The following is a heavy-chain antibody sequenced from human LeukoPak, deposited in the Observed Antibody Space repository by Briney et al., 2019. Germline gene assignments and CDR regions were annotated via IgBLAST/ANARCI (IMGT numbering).Heavy chain of an antibody. CDR1: GFTFSSYG. CDR2: IRYDGSNK. D-gene: IGHD2-2*01. V-gene: IGHV3-30*02. Sequence: PGGSLRLSCAASGFTFSSYGMHWVRQAPGKGLEWVAFIRYDGSNKYYADSVKGRFTISRDNSKNTLYLQMNGLRAEDTAVYYCAKTVVPAAMDDAFDIWGQGTMVTVSS. J-gene: IGHJ3*02. CDR3: AKTVVPAAMDDAFDI.